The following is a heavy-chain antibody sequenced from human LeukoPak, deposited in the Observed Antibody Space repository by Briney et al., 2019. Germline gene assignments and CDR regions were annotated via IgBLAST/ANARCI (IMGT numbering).Heavy chain of an antibody. CDR3: TRDPGSTQTLHDAFDI. CDR2: ISTSSSYI. V-gene: IGHV3-21*01. Sequence: GGSLRLSCAASRFTFSTYSMNWVRQAPGKGLEWVSFISTSSSYIYYADSVKGRFTISRDNARNSVYLQMNSLRAEDTAVYYCTRDPGSTQTLHDAFDIWGQGTMVTVSS. D-gene: IGHD1-26*01. CDR1: RFTFSTYS. J-gene: IGHJ3*02.